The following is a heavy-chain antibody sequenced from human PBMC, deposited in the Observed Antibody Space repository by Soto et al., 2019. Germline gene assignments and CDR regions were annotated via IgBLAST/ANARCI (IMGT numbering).Heavy chain of an antibody. Sequence: SETLSLTCTVSGGSISSSSYYWGWIRQPPGKGLEWIGSIYYSGSTYYNPSLKSRVTISVDTSKNQFSLKLSSVTAADTAVYYCARQKDPNCSGGSCYSEGFDPWGQGTLVTVSS. CDR3: ARQKDPNCSGGSCYSEGFDP. D-gene: IGHD2-15*01. J-gene: IGHJ5*02. CDR2: IYYSGST. V-gene: IGHV4-39*01. CDR1: GGSISSSSYY.